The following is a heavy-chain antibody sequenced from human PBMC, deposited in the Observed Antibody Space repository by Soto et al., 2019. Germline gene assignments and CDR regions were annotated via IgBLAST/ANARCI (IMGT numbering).Heavy chain of an antibody. D-gene: IGHD6-13*01. V-gene: IGHV3-23*01. CDR2: ISGSGGST. Sequence: EVQLLESGGGLVQPGGSLRLSCAASGFTFSTYAMTWVRQAPGKGLEWVSTISGSGGSTYYAYSVKGRFTISRDNSKNTLYMQMTSLRAEDTAVYYCSVTVSSSWYFDYWGQGTLVTVSS. CDR3: SVTVSSSWYFDY. J-gene: IGHJ4*02. CDR1: GFTFSTYA.